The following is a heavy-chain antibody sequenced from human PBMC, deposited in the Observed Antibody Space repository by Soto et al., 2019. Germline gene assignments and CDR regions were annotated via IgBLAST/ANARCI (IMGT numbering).Heavy chain of an antibody. D-gene: IGHD2-2*01. V-gene: IGHV4-34*01. CDR1: GGSFSGYY. J-gene: IGHJ4*02. CDR3: ARVGFAAHCSSTSCSNFDY. CDR2: INHSGST. Sequence: SETLSLTCAVYGGSFSGYYWSWIRQPPGKGLEWIGEINHSGSTNYNPSLKSRVTISVDTSKNQFSPKLSSVTAADTAVYYCARVGFAAHCSSTSCSNFDYWGPGTLVTVSS.